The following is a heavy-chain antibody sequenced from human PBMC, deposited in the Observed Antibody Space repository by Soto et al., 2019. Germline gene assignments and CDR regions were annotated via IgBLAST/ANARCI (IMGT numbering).Heavy chain of an antibody. J-gene: IGHJ5*02. CDR3: AVVDSAGNWFDP. V-gene: IGHV4-39*01. CDR1: GGSISSSDFY. D-gene: IGHD2-15*01. Sequence: LSLTCTVSGGSISSSDFYLGWLRQTPGKGLEFIGSMYYSGTTYYNPSLKSRVTISVDTSKNQFTLKLISVTAADTAVYYCAVVDSAGNWFDPWGEGALVTVSS. CDR2: MYYSGTT.